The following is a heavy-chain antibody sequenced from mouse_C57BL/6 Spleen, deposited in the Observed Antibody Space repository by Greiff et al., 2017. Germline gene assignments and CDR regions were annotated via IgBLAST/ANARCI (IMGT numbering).Heavy chain of an antibody. Sequence: DVKLVESGPGLAKPSQTLSLTCSVTGYSITSDYWNWIRKFPGNKLEYMGYISYSGSTYYNPSLKSRISITRDTSKNQYYLQLNSVTTEDTATCYCARSSRPYWYFDVWGTGTTVTVSS. V-gene: IGHV3-8*01. CDR2: ISYSGST. CDR3: ARSSRPYWYFDV. CDR1: GYSITSDY. J-gene: IGHJ1*03.